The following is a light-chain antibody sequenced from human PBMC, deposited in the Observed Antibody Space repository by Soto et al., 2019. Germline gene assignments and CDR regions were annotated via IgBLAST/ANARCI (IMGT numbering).Light chain of an antibody. Sequence: EIVMTQSPATLSVSPGERATLSCRASQSINSNLAWYQQKPGQAPRLLMYDASIRDTGFPARFSGSGSGTEFTLTISNLQSEDFAVYYCQQYNRRPLTFGGGTKVEIK. CDR1: QSINSN. J-gene: IGKJ4*01. CDR2: DAS. V-gene: IGKV3-15*01. CDR3: QQYNRRPLT.